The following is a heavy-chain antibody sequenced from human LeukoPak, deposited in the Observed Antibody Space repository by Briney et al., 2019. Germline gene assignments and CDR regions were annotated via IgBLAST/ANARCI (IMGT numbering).Heavy chain of an antibody. CDR1: GCTFNNYN. Sequence: GWSLRLFCATSGCTFNNYNMNWVRQAPGGALEWVSSITSSCTYIFYAGSVKGRFTISIDNAKNSLFLQMAGLRVDDTAVYFCARDGRGRHNDFWGQGNLITVSS. CDR3: ARDGRGRHNDF. J-gene: IGHJ4*02. CDR2: ITSSCTYI. V-gene: IGHV3-21*06.